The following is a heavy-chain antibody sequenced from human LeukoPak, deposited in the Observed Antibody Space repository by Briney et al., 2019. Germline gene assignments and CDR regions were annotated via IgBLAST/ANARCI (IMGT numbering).Heavy chain of an antibody. V-gene: IGHV1-69*05. CDR1: GGTFSSYA. CDR3: ARNRDGYKYYFDY. D-gene: IGHD5-24*01. J-gene: IGHJ4*02. Sequence: SVKVSCKASGGTFSSYAISWVRQAPEQGLEWMGGIIPIFGTANYAQKFQGRVTITTDESTSTAYMELSSLRSEDTAVYYCARNRDGYKYYFDYWGQGTLVTVSS. CDR2: IIPIFGTA.